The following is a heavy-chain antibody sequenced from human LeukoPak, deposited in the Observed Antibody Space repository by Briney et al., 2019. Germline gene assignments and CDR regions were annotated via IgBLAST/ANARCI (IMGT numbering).Heavy chain of an antibody. J-gene: IGHJ4*02. CDR3: ARQESRNYQYEGLDY. CDR1: GFSFSGYA. CDR2: ISYNGGRK. V-gene: IGHV3-30*04. Sequence: GGSLRLSCAASGFSFSGYAIHWVRQAPGKGLEWVALISYNGGRKDCADSVKGRFTIDRDNSKNTVYLQMNSLRPDDTGIYSCARQESRNYQYEGLDYWGQGNLVTVSS. D-gene: IGHD3-16*01.